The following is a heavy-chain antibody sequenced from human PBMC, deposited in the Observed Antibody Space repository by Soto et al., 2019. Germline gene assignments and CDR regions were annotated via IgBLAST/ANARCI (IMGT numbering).Heavy chain of an antibody. J-gene: IGHJ5*02. CDR3: ARDFYGNYYDSSGYPNWFDP. CDR2: IIPIFGTA. V-gene: IGHV1-69*13. CDR1: GGTFSSYS. Sequence: SVKVSCKSSGGTFSSYSISWVRQAPGQGLEWMGWIIPIFGTANYAQKFQGRVTITADESTSTAYMELSSLRSEDTAVYYCARDFYGNYYDSSGYPNWFDPWGQGTLVTVSS. D-gene: IGHD3-22*01.